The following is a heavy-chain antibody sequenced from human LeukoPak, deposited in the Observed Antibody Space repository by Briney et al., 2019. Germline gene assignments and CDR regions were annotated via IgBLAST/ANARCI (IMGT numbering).Heavy chain of an antibody. D-gene: IGHD5-12*01. CDR3: ASDRSGLRLDY. CDR2: IIPIFGTA. J-gene: IGHJ4*02. V-gene: IGHV1-69*05. Sequence: ASVKVSCKASGGTFSSYAISWVRQAPGQGLEWMGGIIPIFGTANYAQKSQGRVTITTDESTSTAYMELSSLRSEDTAVYYCASDRSGLRLDYWGQGTLVTVSS. CDR1: GGTFSSYA.